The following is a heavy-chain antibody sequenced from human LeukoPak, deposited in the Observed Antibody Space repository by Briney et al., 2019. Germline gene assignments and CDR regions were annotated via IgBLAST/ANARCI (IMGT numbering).Heavy chain of an antibody. J-gene: IGHJ6*03. CDR1: GGSFSGYY. CDR3: ARVGFQYYYYMDV. V-gene: IGHV4-34*01. CDR2: INHSGST. Sequence: PSETLSLTCAVYGGSFSGYYWSWIRQPPGKGLEWIGEINHSGSTNYNPSLKSRVTISVDTSKNQFSLKLSSVTAADTAVYYCARVGFQYYYYMDVWGKGTTVTVSS. D-gene: IGHD2-15*01.